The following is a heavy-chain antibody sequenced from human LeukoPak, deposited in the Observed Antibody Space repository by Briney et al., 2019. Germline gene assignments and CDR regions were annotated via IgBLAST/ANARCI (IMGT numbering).Heavy chain of an antibody. V-gene: IGHV1-69*04. CDR1: GGTFSSYA. CDR3: ALAVATTSVAYCGGDCYSPTDY. D-gene: IGHD2-21*02. Sequence: GASVKVSCKASGGTFSSYAISWVRQAPGQGLERMGRIIPILGIANYAQKFQGRVTITADKSTSTAYMELSSLRSEDTAVYYCALAVATTSVAYCGGDCYSPTDYWGQGTLVTVSS. CDR2: IIPILGIA. J-gene: IGHJ4*02.